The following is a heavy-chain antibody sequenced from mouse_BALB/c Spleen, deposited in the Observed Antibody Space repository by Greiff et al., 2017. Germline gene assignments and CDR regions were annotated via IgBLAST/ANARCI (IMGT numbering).Heavy chain of an antibody. D-gene: IGHD2-4*01. CDR2: INPSTGYT. CDR1: GYTFTSYW. CDR3: ARSGYDYSWFAY. Sequence: VQLQQSGAELAKPGASVKMSCKASGYTFTSYWMHWVKQRPGQGLEWIGYINPSTGYTEYNQKFKDKATLTADKSSSTAYMQLSSLTSEDSAVYYCARSGYDYSWFAYWGQGTLVTVSA. V-gene: IGHV1-7*01. J-gene: IGHJ3*01.